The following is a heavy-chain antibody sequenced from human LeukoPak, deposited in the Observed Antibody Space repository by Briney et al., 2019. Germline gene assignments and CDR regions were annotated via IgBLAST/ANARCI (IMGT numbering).Heavy chain of an antibody. CDR1: GGSISSSSYY. V-gene: IGHV4-39*07. Sequence: SETLSLTCTVSGGSISSSSYYWGWIRQPPGKGLEWIGSIYYSGSTYYNPSLKSRVTMSVDTSKKQFSLRLSSVTAADTAVYYCARTPIYYFDNSGYYNWGQGTLVTVSS. CDR2: IYYSGST. D-gene: IGHD3-22*01. J-gene: IGHJ4*02. CDR3: ARTPIYYFDNSGYYN.